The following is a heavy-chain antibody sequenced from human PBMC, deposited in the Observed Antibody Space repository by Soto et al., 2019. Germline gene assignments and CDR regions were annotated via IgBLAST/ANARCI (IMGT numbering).Heavy chain of an antibody. CDR3: AKEDRDGYHNWGVWYFDY. V-gene: IGHV3-30*18. D-gene: IGHD3-16*01. J-gene: IGHJ4*02. CDR1: GFTFSSYG. Sequence: QVQLVESGGGVVQPGRSLRLSCAASGFTFSSYGMHWVRQAPGKGLEWVAVISYDGSNKYYADSVKGRFTISRDNSKNTLYLQMNSLRAEDTAVYYCAKEDRDGYHNWGVWYFDYWGQGTLVTVSS. CDR2: ISYDGSNK.